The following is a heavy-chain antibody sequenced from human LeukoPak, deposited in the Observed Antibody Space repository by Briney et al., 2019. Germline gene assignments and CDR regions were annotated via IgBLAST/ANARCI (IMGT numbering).Heavy chain of an antibody. D-gene: IGHD3-22*01. CDR2: INHSGST. CDR3: ARARITMIDYYYYGMDV. V-gene: IGHV4-34*01. CDR1: GGSFSGYY. J-gene: IGHJ6*02. Sequence: SETLSLTCAVYGGSFSGYYWSWIRQPPGKGLEWIGEINHSGSTNYNPSLKSRVTISVDTSKNQFSLKLSSVTAADTAVYYCARARITMIDYYYYGMDVWGQGTTVTVSS.